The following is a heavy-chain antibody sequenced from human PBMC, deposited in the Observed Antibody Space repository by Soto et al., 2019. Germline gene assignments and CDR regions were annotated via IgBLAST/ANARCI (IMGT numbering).Heavy chain of an antibody. CDR2: ILPILGTT. CDR3: ATDRARRGFDY. Sequence: QVHLVQSGAEVKKPGSSVKVSCKTSGDTVSSYAISWVRQVPGQGLEWMGTILPILGTTNYAQKFQETITLTTDESTSTAYMELSSLTSEDTAVYFCATDRARRGFDYWGQGTMVTVAS. V-gene: IGHV1-69*11. D-gene: IGHD3-10*01. CDR1: GDTVSSYA. J-gene: IGHJ4*02.